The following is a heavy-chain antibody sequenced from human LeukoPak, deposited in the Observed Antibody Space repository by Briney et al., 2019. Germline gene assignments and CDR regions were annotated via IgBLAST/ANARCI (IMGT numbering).Heavy chain of an antibody. D-gene: IGHD5-18*01. V-gene: IGHV1-8*03. CDR1: GYTFTSYD. CDR3: ARGHDRNTAIWGY. CDR2: MNPNSGNT. J-gene: IGHJ4*02. Sequence: GASVKVSCKASGYTFTSYDINWARQATGQGLEWMGWMNPNSGNTGYAQKFQGRVTITRNTSISTAYMELSSLRSEDTAVYYCARGHDRNTAIWGYWGQGTLVTVSS.